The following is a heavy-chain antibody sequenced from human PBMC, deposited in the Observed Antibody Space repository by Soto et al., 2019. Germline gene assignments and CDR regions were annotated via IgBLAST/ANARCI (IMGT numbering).Heavy chain of an antibody. V-gene: IGHV4-39*01. CDR1: GDSISSSSYY. D-gene: IGHD2-2*01. CDR3: ARLWGDCSGTSCVNYYYYGMDV. CDR2: IYYSGST. J-gene: IGHJ6*02. Sequence: QLQLQESGPGLVKPSETLSLTCTVSGDSISSSSYYWGWIRQPPGKGLEWIGSIYYSGSTYYNPSLKSRVTISVDTSKNQFSLKLSSVTAADTAVYYCARLWGDCSGTSCVNYYYYGMDVWGQGTTVTVSS.